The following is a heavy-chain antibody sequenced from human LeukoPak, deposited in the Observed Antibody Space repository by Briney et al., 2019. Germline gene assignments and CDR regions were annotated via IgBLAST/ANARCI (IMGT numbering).Heavy chain of an antibody. CDR1: GVTFSSYA. CDR3: AREVGSTLKYYFDY. J-gene: IGHJ4*02. Sequence: SVKVSCKASGVTFSSYAISWVRQAPGQGLEWMGRIIPIFGTANYAQKFQGRVTITTDESTSTAYMELSSLRSEDTAVYYCAREVGSTLKYYFDYWGQGTLVTVSS. CDR2: IIPIFGTA. D-gene: IGHD1-26*01. V-gene: IGHV1-69*05.